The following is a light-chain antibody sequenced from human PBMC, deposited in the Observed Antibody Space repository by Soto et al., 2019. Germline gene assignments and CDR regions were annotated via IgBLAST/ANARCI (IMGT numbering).Light chain of an antibody. Sequence: QSALTQPASVSGSPGQSITISCTGTSSDVGGYNYVSWYQHHPGKAPKLMIYDVDIRPSGVSNRFSGSKSGNTASLTISGLQAEDEADYYCSSYTGGSTYVVFGGGTKLTVL. CDR1: SSDVGGYNY. V-gene: IGLV2-14*03. CDR2: DVD. CDR3: SSYTGGSTYVV. J-gene: IGLJ2*01.